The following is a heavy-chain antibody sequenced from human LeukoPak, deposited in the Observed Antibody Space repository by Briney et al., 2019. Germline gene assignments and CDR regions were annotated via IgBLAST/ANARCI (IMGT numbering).Heavy chain of an antibody. J-gene: IGHJ4*02. V-gene: IGHV4-39*07. Sequence: SETLSLTCTVSGASVSSSNYYWGWIRQPPGKGLEWVGSVYYTGSTNYNPSLKSRVTISVDTSKNQFSLKLSSVTAADTAVYYCARGSPSTYYYDSSGRNFDYWGQGTLVTVSS. CDR3: ARGSPSTYYYDSSGRNFDY. D-gene: IGHD3-22*01. CDR1: GASVSSSNYY. CDR2: VYYTGST.